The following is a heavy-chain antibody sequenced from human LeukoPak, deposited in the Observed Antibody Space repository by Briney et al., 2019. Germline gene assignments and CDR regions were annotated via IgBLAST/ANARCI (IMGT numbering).Heavy chain of an antibody. CDR3: TIRRFRGYDAAFDV. CDR1: GITFDDYA. V-gene: IGHV3-9*01. Sequence: GGSLRLSCAPSGITFDDYAMYWVRQAPGKGMEWVSGVNWKTGNIGYADSVKDRFTTFRDYAKTSLYMQMNSLTTEDTALYYCTIRRFRGYDAAFDVWGQGTMVTVSS. J-gene: IGHJ3*01. D-gene: IGHD5-12*01. CDR2: VNWKTGNI.